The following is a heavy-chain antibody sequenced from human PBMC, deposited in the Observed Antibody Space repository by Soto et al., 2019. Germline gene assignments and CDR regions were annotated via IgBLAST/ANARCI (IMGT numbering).Heavy chain of an antibody. J-gene: IGHJ6*02. V-gene: IGHV3-7*01. CDR1: GFTFSSYW. Sequence: EVQLVESGGGLVQPGGSLRLSCAASGFTFSSYWMRWVRQAPGKGLEWVANIKQDGSEKYYVDSVKGRFIISSDNAKNSLYLQMNSLRAEDTAVYYSARLDCSGGSCYYAYYYGMDVWGQGTTVTVSS. CDR3: ARLDCSGGSCYYAYYYGMDV. D-gene: IGHD2-15*01. CDR2: IKQDGSEK.